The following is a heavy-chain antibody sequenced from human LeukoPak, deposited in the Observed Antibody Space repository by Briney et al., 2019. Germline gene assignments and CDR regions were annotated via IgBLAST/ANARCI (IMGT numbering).Heavy chain of an antibody. CDR3: ARRLGYNYDSSGYTFDY. V-gene: IGHV5-51*01. J-gene: IGHJ4*02. CDR1: GYSFTSYW. Sequence: GESLKISCKGSGYSFTSYWIGWVRQMPGKGLEWMGIIYPGDSDTRYSPSFQGQVTTSADKSISTAYLQWSSLKASDTAMYYRARRLGYNYDSSGYTFDYGGQGTLVTVSS. D-gene: IGHD3-22*01. CDR2: IYPGDSDT.